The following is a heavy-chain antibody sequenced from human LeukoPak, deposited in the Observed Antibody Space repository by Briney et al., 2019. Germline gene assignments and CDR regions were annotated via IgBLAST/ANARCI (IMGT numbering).Heavy chain of an antibody. V-gene: IGHV4-31*03. J-gene: IGHJ4*02. CDR1: GGFISSGGYY. CDR2: IFYTASN. CDR3: ARGIVVVANFDY. Sequence: SETLSLICTVSGGFISSGGYYWSWIRQHPGKGLEWLGYIFYTASNYSDPSLKSRITISVDTSKNQSALKLSSVTAADTAVYYCARGIVVVANFDYWGQGTLVTVSS. D-gene: IGHD3-22*01.